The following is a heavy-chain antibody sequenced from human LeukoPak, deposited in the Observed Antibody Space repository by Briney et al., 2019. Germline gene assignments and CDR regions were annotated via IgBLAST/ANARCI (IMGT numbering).Heavy chain of an antibody. J-gene: IGHJ6*03. V-gene: IGHV1-18*01. Sequence: ASVKVSCKASGYTFTSYGISWVRQAPGQGLEWMGWISAYNGNTNYAQKLQGRVTMTTDTSTSTAYMELRSLRSDDTAVYYCARVKVLVSDIVVVPAATGLEYYYMDVWGKGTTVTVSS. D-gene: IGHD2-2*01. CDR3: ARVKVLVSDIVVVPAATGLEYYYMDV. CDR1: GYTFTSYG. CDR2: ISAYNGNT.